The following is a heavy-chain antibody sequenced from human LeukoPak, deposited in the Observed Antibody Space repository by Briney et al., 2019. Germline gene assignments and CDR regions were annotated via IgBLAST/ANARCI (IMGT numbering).Heavy chain of an antibody. CDR3: ARGAVGGNSAYYYYMDV. D-gene: IGHD4-23*01. V-gene: IGHV1-46*03. Sequence: ASVKVSCKASGYTFTSYYMHWVRQAPGQGLEWMGIINPSGGSTSYAQKFQGSVTMTRDTSTSTVYMELSSLRSEDTAVHYCARGAVGGNSAYYYYMDVWGKGTTVTVSS. J-gene: IGHJ6*03. CDR2: INPSGGST. CDR1: GYTFTSYY.